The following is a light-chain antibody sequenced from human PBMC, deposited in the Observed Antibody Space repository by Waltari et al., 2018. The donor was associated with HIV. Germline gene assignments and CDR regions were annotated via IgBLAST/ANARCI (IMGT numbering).Light chain of an antibody. CDR3: QQYNNWPPKGLT. CDR2: DTS. V-gene: IGKV3-15*01. CDR1: QSVSSN. Sequence: ERVMTQSPATLSVSPGERATLSCRASQSVSSNLAWYQQTPGQAPRLLIYDTSTRATDISARFSGSGSGTEFTLTISSLQSEDSAVYYCQQYNNWPPKGLTFGGGTKVEIK. J-gene: IGKJ4*01.